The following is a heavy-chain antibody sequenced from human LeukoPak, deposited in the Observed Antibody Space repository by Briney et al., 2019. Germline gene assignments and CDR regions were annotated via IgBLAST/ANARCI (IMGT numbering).Heavy chain of an antibody. J-gene: IGHJ4*02. V-gene: IGHV3-23*01. Sequence: GGSLRLSCAASGFTFNSYAMYWVRQAPGKGLEWISGIFGSGGSPHYADSVKGRFTISRDNSQEIVYLQLDSLRVEDTALYYCGKTTVGYTSGRYPGWPVDYWGQGALVTVSS. D-gene: IGHD2-15*01. CDR2: IFGSGGSP. CDR1: GFTFNSYA. CDR3: GKTTVGYTSGRYPGWPVDY.